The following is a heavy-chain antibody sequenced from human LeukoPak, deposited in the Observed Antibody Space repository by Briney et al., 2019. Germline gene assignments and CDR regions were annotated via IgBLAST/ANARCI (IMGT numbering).Heavy chain of an antibody. V-gene: IGHV4-39*07. J-gene: IGHJ6*03. Sequence: PSETLSLTCTVSGGSISSSSYYWGWIRQPPGKGLEWIGSIYYSGSTYYNPSLKSRVTISVDTSKNQFSLKLSSVTAADTAVYYCARASKAQLLYYYYYMDVWGKGTTVTVSS. CDR3: ARASKAQLLYYYYYMDV. CDR2: IYYSGST. D-gene: IGHD6-6*01. CDR1: GGSISSSSYY.